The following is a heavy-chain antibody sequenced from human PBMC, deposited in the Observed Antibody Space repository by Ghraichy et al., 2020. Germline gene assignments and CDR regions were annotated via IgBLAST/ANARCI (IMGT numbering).Heavy chain of an antibody. Sequence: SQTLSLTCTVSGSSVSSGSYYWSWIRQPPGKGLEWIGYIYYSGSTNYNPSLKSRVTISVDTSKNQFSLKLSSVTAADTAVYYCAREGAYGSGSHNWFDPWGQGTLVTVSS. CDR1: GSSVSSGSYY. J-gene: IGHJ5*02. D-gene: IGHD3-10*01. CDR2: IYYSGST. V-gene: IGHV4-61*01. CDR3: AREGAYGSGSHNWFDP.